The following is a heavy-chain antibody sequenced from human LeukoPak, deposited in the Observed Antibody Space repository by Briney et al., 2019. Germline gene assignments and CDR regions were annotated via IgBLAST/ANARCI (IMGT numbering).Heavy chain of an antibody. Sequence: GGSLRLSCAASGFTFSSYGMHWVRQAPGKGLEWVAFIRYDGSNKYYADSVKGRFTISRDNSKNTLYLQMNSLRAEDTAVYYCAKHYYYDSSGYNAHAFDIWGQGTMVTVSS. V-gene: IGHV3-30*02. CDR2: IRYDGSNK. CDR3: AKHYYYDSSGYNAHAFDI. D-gene: IGHD3-22*01. J-gene: IGHJ3*02. CDR1: GFTFSSYG.